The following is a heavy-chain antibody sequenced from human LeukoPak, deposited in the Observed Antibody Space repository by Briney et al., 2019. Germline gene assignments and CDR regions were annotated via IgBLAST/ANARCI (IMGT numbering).Heavy chain of an antibody. CDR2: ISGSGGST. CDR1: GFTFSSYA. CDR3: AKRAGSAWSAGA. J-gene: IGHJ5*02. Sequence: GGSLRLSCAASGFTFSSYAMSWVRQAPGKGLEWVSAISGSGGSTYYADSVKGRFSISRDNSKNTVYLQMNNLLPEDTAVYYCAKRAGSAWSAGAWGQGTLVTVSS. V-gene: IGHV3-23*01. D-gene: IGHD3-10*01.